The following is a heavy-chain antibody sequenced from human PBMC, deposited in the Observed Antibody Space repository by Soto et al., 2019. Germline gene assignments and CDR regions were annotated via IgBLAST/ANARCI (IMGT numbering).Heavy chain of an antibody. V-gene: IGHV1-69*13. Sequence: SVEVSCKASGGTFNNYAINWVRQAPGQGLEWMGGIIPIFGTANYAQKFQGRVTITADESTSTAYMELSSLRSDDTAVYYCARPPGYISDWHYFDLWGQGTLVTVSS. CDR1: GGTFNNYA. CDR2: IIPIFGTA. J-gene: IGHJ4*02. CDR3: ARPPGYISDWHYFDL. D-gene: IGHD2-21*02.